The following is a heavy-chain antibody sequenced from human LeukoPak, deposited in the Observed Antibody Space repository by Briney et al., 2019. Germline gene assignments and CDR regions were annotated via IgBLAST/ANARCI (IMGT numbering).Heavy chain of an antibody. V-gene: IGHV4-39*07. D-gene: IGHD1-14*01. J-gene: IGHJ4*02. CDR2: IYYSGST. Sequence: SETLSLTCTVSGGSISSSSYYWGWIRQPPGKGLEWIGSIYYSGSTYYNPSLKSRVTISVDTSKNQFSLKLSSVTAADTAVYYCARERGLYRKFDYWGQGTLVTVSS. CDR1: GGSISSSSYY. CDR3: ARERGLYRKFDY.